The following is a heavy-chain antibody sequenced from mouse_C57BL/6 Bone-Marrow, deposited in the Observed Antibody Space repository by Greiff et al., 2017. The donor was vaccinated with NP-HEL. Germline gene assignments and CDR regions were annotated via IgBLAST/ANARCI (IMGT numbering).Heavy chain of an antibody. J-gene: IGHJ4*01. CDR1: GYSITSGYY. Sequence: ESGPGLVKPSQSLSLTCSVTGYSITSGYYWNWIRQFPGNKLEWMGYISYDGSNNYNPSLKNPISITRDTSKNQFFLKLNSVTTEDTATYYCARDSSGYDYAMDYWGQGTSVTVSS. V-gene: IGHV3-6*01. CDR3: ARDSSGYDYAMDY. CDR2: ISYDGSN. D-gene: IGHD3-2*02.